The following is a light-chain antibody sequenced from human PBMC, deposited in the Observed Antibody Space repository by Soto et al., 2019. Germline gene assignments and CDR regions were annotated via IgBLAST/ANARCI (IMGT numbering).Light chain of an antibody. CDR3: QQSLNPKT. Sequence: EIVWTQSPGTLSLSPGERATLSCRASQSVDSSYLAWYHQRPGQAPRLLIYGASSRATGIPDRFSGSGSGTDFTLTISRLEPEDFAVYYCQQSLNPKTFGQGTKVDIK. V-gene: IGKV3-20*01. CDR2: GAS. J-gene: IGKJ1*01. CDR1: QSVDSSY.